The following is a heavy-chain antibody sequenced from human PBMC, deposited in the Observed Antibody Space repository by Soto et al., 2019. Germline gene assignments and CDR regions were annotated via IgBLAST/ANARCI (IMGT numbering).Heavy chain of an antibody. Sequence: SVKVSCKASGGTFSSYAISWVRQAPGQGLEWMGGIIPIFGTANYAQKFQGRVTITADESTSTAYMELSSLSSEDTAVYYCARERSSSGNWFDPWGQGTLVTVSS. V-gene: IGHV1-69*13. CDR1: GGTFSSYA. CDR2: IIPIFGTA. D-gene: IGHD6-6*01. J-gene: IGHJ5*02. CDR3: ARERSSSGNWFDP.